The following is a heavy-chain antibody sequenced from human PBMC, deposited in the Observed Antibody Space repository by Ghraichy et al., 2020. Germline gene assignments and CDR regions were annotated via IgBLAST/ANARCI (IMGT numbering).Heavy chain of an antibody. Sequence: GGSLRLSCAASGFTFSTYTMSWVRQAPGKGLEWVSGISGSGRNIFYTESVKGRFTISIDNSKNTVSLQLNSLRAEDTAVYYCARDSLPPLSCGALDIWGQGTMVTVSS. J-gene: IGHJ3*02. D-gene: IGHD1-14*01. V-gene: IGHV3-23*01. CDR1: GFTFSTYT. CDR2: ISGSGRNI. CDR3: ARDSLPPLSCGALDI.